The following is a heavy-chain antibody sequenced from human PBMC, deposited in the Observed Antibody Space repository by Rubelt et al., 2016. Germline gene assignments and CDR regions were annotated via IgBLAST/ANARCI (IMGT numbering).Heavy chain of an antibody. D-gene: IGHD1-7*01. Sequence: QLQLQESGPGLVKPSETLSLTCTVSGGSISSSSYYWGWIRQPPGKGLEWIGSIYYSGSTYYNPSLKSRGTISVDTSKNQFSLKLSSVTAADTAVYYCARDRLELVRSYYYGMDVWGQGTTVTVSS. CDR1: GGSISSSSYY. CDR2: IYYSGST. CDR3: ARDRLELVRSYYYGMDV. V-gene: IGHV4-39*07. J-gene: IGHJ6*02.